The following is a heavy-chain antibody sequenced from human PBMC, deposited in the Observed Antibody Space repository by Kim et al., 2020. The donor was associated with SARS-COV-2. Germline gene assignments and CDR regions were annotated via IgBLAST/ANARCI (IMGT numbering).Heavy chain of an antibody. J-gene: IGHJ4*02. V-gene: IGHV1-69*13. CDR2: IIPIFGTA. CDR1: GDIFSSYA. CDR3: ATTPPLTGHYSFDY. Sequence: SVKVSCKAPGDIFSSYAISWVRQAPGQGLEWMGGIIPIFGTANSAQKFQGRVTITADESTSTAYMELNSLRSEDTAVYYCATTPPLTGHYSFDYWGQGTLVTVSS. D-gene: IGHD3-9*01.